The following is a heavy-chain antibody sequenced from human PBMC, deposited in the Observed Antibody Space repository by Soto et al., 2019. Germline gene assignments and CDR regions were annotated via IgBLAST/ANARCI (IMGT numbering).Heavy chain of an antibody. CDR3: AREPPSGDYTFDI. Sequence: EVQLVESGGGLVQPGGSLRLSCASFGFTFSRYSMNWVRQAPGKGLEWVSYINSGSNSIHYADSVKGRFTISRDNAKNSLYLQMNSLRDEDTAVYYCAREPPSGDYTFDICGQVTMVTVSS. CDR2: INSGSNSI. V-gene: IGHV3-48*02. J-gene: IGHJ3*02. D-gene: IGHD4-17*01. CDR1: GFTFSRYS.